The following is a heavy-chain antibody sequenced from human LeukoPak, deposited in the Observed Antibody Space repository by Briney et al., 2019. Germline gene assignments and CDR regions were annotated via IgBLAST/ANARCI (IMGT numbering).Heavy chain of an antibody. CDR1: GGSFSGYY. D-gene: IGHD2-15*01. Sequence: SETLSLTCAVYGGSFSGYYWSWIRQPPGKGLEWIGEINHSGSTNYNPSPKSRVTISVDTSKNQFSLKLSSVTAADTAVYYCASSEGVVVAAFKPYFDYWGQGTLVTVSS. V-gene: IGHV4-34*01. CDR2: INHSGST. J-gene: IGHJ4*02. CDR3: ASSEGVVVAAFKPYFDY.